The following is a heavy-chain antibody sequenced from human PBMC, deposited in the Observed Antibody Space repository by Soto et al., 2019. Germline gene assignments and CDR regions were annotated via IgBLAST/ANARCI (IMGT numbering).Heavy chain of an antibody. Sequence: QVQPQQSGPGPVKPSETLALNCGFSDCFFSPYYWSWIRQVPGQGLEWIGFIYYAGTTTYHPSLESRINISLDTSRNEVSLKLNSVTAADTAVYYCARLGAYYQALDSWGRGTLVTVSS. CDR1: DCFFSPYY. CDR2: IYYAGTT. D-gene: IGHD3-22*01. V-gene: IGHV4-59*08. CDR3: ARLGAYYQALDS. J-gene: IGHJ4*02.